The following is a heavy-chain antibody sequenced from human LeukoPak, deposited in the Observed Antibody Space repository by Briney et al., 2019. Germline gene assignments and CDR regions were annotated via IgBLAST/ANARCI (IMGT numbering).Heavy chain of an antibody. V-gene: IGHV1-2*02. CDR2: INPNSGGT. CDR1: GYTFTDYY. D-gene: IGHD1-26*01. J-gene: IGHJ4*02. CDR3: ARSAGIVERDY. Sequence: ASVKVSCKASGYTFTDYYMHWVRQAPGQGLEWMGWINPNSGGTNSAQRFQGRVTMTRDTSISTAYMELSSLRSDDTAVYYCARSAGIVERDYWGQGTMVTVSS.